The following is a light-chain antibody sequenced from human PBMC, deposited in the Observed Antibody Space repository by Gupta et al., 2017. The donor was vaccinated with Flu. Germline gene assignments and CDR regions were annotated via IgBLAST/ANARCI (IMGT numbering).Light chain of an antibody. CDR1: NSDIGAYNY. CDR3: SSYTGSYTL. Sequence: QSITISCAGTNSDIGAYNYVSWYQQHPGKAPKLMIFEVNNRPSGISNRFSGSKSGYTASLIISGPQAEDEALYYCSSYTGSYTLFGGGTRLTVL. V-gene: IGLV2-14*01. J-gene: IGLJ2*01. CDR2: EVN.